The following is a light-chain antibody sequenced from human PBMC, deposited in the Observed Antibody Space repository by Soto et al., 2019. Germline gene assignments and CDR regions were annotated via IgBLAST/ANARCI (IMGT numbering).Light chain of an antibody. Sequence: SVPTQPASVSGSPGQSITISCTGTSSDVGGYNYVSWYQQHPGKAPKLMIYEVSNQPSGVSNRFSGSKSGNTASLTISGLQAEDEADYYCSSYTSSSTLYVFGTGTKVTVL. CDR2: EVS. V-gene: IGLV2-14*01. CDR3: SSYTSSSTLYV. CDR1: SSDVGGYNY. J-gene: IGLJ1*01.